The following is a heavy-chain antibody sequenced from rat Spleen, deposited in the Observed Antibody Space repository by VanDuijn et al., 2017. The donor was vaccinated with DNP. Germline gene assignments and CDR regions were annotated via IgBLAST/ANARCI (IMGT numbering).Heavy chain of an antibody. CDR1: GFTLSDYY. CDR3: AIYFYSGDNWFAY. CDR2: ISYDGGGT. J-gene: IGHJ3*01. V-gene: IGHV5-20*01. Sequence: EVQLVESGGGLVQPGRSLKLSCTVSGFTLSDYYMAWVRQAPAKGLEWVAYISYDGGGTYNGDSVKGRFTISRDNAKSTLYLQMYSLRSEDTATYYCAIYFYSGDNWFAYWGQGTLVTVSS. D-gene: IGHD1-1*01.